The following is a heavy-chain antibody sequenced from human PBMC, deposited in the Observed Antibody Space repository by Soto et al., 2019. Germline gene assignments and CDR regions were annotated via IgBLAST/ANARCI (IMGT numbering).Heavy chain of an antibody. CDR2: ISGSGGST. J-gene: IGHJ6*03. Sequence: EVQLLESGGGLVQPGGSLRLSCAASGFTFSSYAMSWVRQAPGKGLEWVSAISGSGGSTYYADSVKGRFTISRDSSKNTRYLHMNSRRAEDTAVYYCAKGADIVVVGYYYYYVDVWGKGTTVTVSS. V-gene: IGHV3-23*01. D-gene: IGHD2-15*01. CDR1: GFTFSSYA. CDR3: AKGADIVVVGYYYYYVDV.